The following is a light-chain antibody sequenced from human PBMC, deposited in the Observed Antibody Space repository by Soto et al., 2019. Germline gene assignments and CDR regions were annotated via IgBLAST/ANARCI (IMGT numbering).Light chain of an antibody. Sequence: QSVLTQPASVSGSHGQSITISCSGTRDDIGAYDYVSWYQQHPGNAPKLLVYEVTNRPSGVSDRFSGSKSGNTASLTISGLQAEDEADYYCNSYTNSSAVVFGGGTK. CDR3: NSYTNSSAVV. CDR1: RDDIGAYDY. V-gene: IGLV2-14*01. J-gene: IGLJ2*01. CDR2: EVT.